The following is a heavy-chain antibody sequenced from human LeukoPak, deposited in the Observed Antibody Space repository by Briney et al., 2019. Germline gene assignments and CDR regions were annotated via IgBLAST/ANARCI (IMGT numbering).Heavy chain of an antibody. CDR3: ARVNLMVRGVQSFDY. J-gene: IGHJ4*02. CDR2: IIPIFGTA. D-gene: IGHD3-10*01. V-gene: IGHV1-69*05. CDR1: GGTFSSYA. Sequence: EASVKVSCKASGGTFSSYAISWVRQAPGQGLEWMGRIIPIFGTANYAQKFQGRVTITTDESTSTAYMELSSLRSEDTAVYYCARVNLMVRGVQSFDYWGQGTLVTVSS.